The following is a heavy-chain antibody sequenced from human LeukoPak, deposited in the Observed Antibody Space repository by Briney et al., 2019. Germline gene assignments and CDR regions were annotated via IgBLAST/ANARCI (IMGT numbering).Heavy chain of an antibody. CDR3: AREGSDYYGSGSYYRSYYYYMDV. CDR2: IYDSGST. J-gene: IGHJ6*03. D-gene: IGHD3-10*01. V-gene: IGHV4-39*07. CDR1: GGSISSRSYY. Sequence: SETLSLTCTVSGGSISSRSYYWGWIRQPPGKGLEWIGSIYDSGSTYYSPSLKSRVTISVDTSKNQFSLKLSSVTAADTAVYYCAREGSDYYGSGSYYRSYYYYMDVWGKGTTVTISS.